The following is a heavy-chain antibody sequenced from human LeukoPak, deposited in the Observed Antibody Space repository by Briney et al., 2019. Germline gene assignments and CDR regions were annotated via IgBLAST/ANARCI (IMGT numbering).Heavy chain of an antibody. D-gene: IGHD6-6*01. CDR2: ISGSGGST. CDR1: GFTFSSYA. Sequence: PGGSLRLSCAASGFTFSSYAMSWVRQAPGKGLEWVSAISGSGGSTYYAASVKGRFTISRDNSKNTLYLQMNSLRGEDTAIYYCARDLAARHFDYWGQGTLVTVSS. CDR3: ARDLAARHFDY. V-gene: IGHV3-23*01. J-gene: IGHJ4*02.